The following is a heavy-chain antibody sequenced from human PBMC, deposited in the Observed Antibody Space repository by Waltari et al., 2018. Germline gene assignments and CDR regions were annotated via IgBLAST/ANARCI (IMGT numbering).Heavy chain of an antibody. CDR1: GFTFSSYA. CDR2: IYSGGST. J-gene: IGHJ4*02. Sequence: EVQLLESGGGLVQPGGSLRLSCAASGFTFSSYAMSWVRQAPGKGLEWVSVIYSGGSTYYADSVKGRFTISRDNSKNTLYLQMNSLGAEDTAVDYCAKADGDMYYFDYWGQGTLVTVSS. CDR3: AKADGDMYYFDY. D-gene: IGHD3-3*01. V-gene: IGHV3-23*03.